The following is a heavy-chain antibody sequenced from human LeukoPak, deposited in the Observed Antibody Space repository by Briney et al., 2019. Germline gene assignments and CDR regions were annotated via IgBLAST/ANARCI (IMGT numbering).Heavy chain of an antibody. V-gene: IGHV4-59*08. CDR1: GGSISSYY. Sequence: SETLSLTCTVSGGSISSYYWSWIWQPPGKGLEWIGYIYYSGSTNYNPSLKSRVTISVDTSKNQFSLKLSSVTAADTAVYYCARRGRDGSSYHWGQGTLVTVSS. J-gene: IGHJ5*02. CDR2: IYYSGST. D-gene: IGHD3-10*01. CDR3: ARRGRDGSSYH.